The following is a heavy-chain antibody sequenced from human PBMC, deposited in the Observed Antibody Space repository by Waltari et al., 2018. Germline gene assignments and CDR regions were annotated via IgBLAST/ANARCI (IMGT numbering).Heavy chain of an antibody. Sequence: EVQLVESGGGLVKPGGSMRLSCAASGFTFSSYSLNWVRQAPGKGLEWVSSISSSSSYIYYADSVKGRFTISRDNAKNSLYLQMNSLRAEDTAVYYCARRLGVGATPWGQGTMVTVSS. CDR1: GFTFSSYS. D-gene: IGHD1-26*01. J-gene: IGHJ3*01. CDR2: ISSSSSYI. V-gene: IGHV3-21*01. CDR3: ARRLGVGATP.